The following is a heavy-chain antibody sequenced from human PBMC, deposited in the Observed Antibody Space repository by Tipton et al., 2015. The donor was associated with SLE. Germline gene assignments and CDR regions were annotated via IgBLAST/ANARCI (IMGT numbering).Heavy chain of an antibody. V-gene: IGHV4-31*03. Sequence: TLSLTCTVSGGSISSGGYYWSWIRQHPGKGLEWIGYIYYSGSTYYNPSLKSRVTISVDSSKNQFSLKLSSVTAADTAVYYCARAYSSSWYKVPDYWGQGTLVTVSS. CDR2: IYYSGST. CDR1: GGSISSGGYY. J-gene: IGHJ4*02. D-gene: IGHD6-13*01. CDR3: ARAYSSSWYKVPDY.